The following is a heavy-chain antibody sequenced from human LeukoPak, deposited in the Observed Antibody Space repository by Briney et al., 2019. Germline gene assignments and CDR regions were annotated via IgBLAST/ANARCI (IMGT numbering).Heavy chain of an antibody. V-gene: IGHV1-46*03. D-gene: IGHD2/OR15-2a*01. Sequence: ASVKVSCTASGYTFTGYYMHWVRQAPGQGLEWMGIINPSGGSTTYAQKFQGRVTMTRDTSTSTLYMELSNLRSEDTAVYYCARGRLWEVLDAFDMWGQGTMVTVSS. CDR1: GYTFTGYY. J-gene: IGHJ3*02. CDR2: INPSGGST. CDR3: ARGRLWEVLDAFDM.